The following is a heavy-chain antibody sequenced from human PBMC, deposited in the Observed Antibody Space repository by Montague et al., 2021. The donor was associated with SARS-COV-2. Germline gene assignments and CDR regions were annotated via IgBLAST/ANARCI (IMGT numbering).Heavy chain of an antibody. V-gene: IGHV4-39*07. J-gene: IGHJ4*02. CDR2: INHSGST. CDR1: GGSISSSSYY. CDR3: ARGYQLRFLEWSSRQSTFDY. D-gene: IGHD3-3*01. Sequence: SETLSLTCTVSGGSISSSSYYWGWIRQPPGKGLEWIGEINHSGSTNYNPSLKSRVTISVDTSKNQFSLKLSSVTAADTAEYYCARGYQLRFLEWSSRQSTFDYWGQGTLVTVSS.